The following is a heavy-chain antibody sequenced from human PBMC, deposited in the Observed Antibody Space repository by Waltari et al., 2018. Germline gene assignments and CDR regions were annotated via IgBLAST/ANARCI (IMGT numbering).Heavy chain of an antibody. CDR1: GFTVTDNY. CDR2: THSGGST. D-gene: IGHD3-3*01. CDR3: TRASGITVFGVATYMDV. Sequence: EVQLVETGGALIQPGGSLRLSCEASGFTVTDNYMSWVRQAPGKGLEWVSVTHSGGSTYYAASVKGRFTISRDNPKNTLYLQLNSLRVDDTAVYYCTRASGITVFGVATYMDVWGKGPRS. J-gene: IGHJ6*03. V-gene: IGHV3-53*02.